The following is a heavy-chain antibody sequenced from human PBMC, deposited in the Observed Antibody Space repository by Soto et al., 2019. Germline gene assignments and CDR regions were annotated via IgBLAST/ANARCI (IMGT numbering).Heavy chain of an antibody. Sequence: QVQLVQSGAEVRKPGSSVRVSCKASGGSFNRHTISWVRQAPGQGLEWMGGIIPIFGTPNYAQKFQGRVTITADKSTSTAYMELNSLRSEDTAVYYCAGRCDGTNCLAHFDYWGQGTLVTVSS. V-gene: IGHV1-69*06. CDR3: AGRCDGTNCLAHFDY. CDR2: IIPIFGTP. J-gene: IGHJ4*02. D-gene: IGHD2-2*01. CDR1: GGSFNRHT.